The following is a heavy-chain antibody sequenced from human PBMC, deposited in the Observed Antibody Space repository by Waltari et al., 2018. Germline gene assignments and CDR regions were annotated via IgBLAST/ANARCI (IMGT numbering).Heavy chain of an antibody. D-gene: IGHD2-2*01. CDR3: AGDRAIGLFFDY. V-gene: IGHV4-4*02. CDR2: VYHSGKT. J-gene: IGHJ4*02. CDR1: GDSISGNYW. Sequence: QVQLQESGQGLVKPSGTLSLTCAVSGDSISGNYWWSWVRQSPEKGLEWIGQVYHSGKTHDNPSLQSRVTISVDKPKNQFSLNLNSGTAADTAVYYCAGDRAIGLFFDYWGRGTLVTVSS.